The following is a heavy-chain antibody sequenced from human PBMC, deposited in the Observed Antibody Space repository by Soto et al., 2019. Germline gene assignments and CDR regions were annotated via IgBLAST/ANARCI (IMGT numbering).Heavy chain of an antibody. CDR2: VTADGGT. D-gene: IGHD2-15*01. CDR3: APHVSCSGGSCQYDAFAI. Sequence: EVQVLESGGGLVQPGGSLRLSCEGSGFTVSSHAMTWIRQAPGKAPEWVSTVTADGGTYYADSVKGRFAMSRDTSENTLYLLMNSLGAEDTAAYYCAPHVSCSGGSCQYDAFAIRGQGTMVTVSS. V-gene: IGHV3-23*01. J-gene: IGHJ3*02. CDR1: GFTVSSHA.